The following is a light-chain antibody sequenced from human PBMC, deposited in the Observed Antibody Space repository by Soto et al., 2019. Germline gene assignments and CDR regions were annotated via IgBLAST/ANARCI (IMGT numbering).Light chain of an antibody. J-gene: IGKJ1*01. Sequence: DIQVTQSPSTLSASVGDRVTITCGASQSIGTWLAWYQQKPGKAPKLLIFDASTLESGVPSRFSGSGSGTDFTLTISSLQADDFATYYCQQYSDPSGAFGQRTKVDIK. CDR3: QQYSDPSGA. V-gene: IGKV1-5*01. CDR1: QSIGTW. CDR2: DAS.